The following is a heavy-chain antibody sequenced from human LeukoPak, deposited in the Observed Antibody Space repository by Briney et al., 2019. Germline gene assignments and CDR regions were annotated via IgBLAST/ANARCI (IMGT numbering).Heavy chain of an antibody. Sequence: PSETLSLTCTVSGGSISSGDYYWSWIRQPPGKGLEWIGYIYYSGSTYYNPSLKSRVTISVDTSKNQFSLKLSSVTAADTAVYYCARGYDFWSGYSYYYYYYMDVWGKGTTVTVSS. V-gene: IGHV4-30-4*02. J-gene: IGHJ6*03. CDR2: IYYSGST. D-gene: IGHD3-3*01. CDR3: ARGYDFWSGYSYYYYYYMDV. CDR1: GGSISSGDYY.